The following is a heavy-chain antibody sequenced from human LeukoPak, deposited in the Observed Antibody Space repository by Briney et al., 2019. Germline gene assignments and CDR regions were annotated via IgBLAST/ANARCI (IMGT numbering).Heavy chain of an antibody. Sequence: ASVKVSCKASGYTFTGYYMHWVRQAPGQRLEWMGWINPNSGGTNYAQKFQGRVTMTRDTSISTAYMELSRLRSDDTAVYYCARVIGLYYDSSGYGDYWGQGTLVTVSS. V-gene: IGHV1-2*02. CDR1: GYTFTGYY. J-gene: IGHJ4*02. D-gene: IGHD3-22*01. CDR3: ARVIGLYYDSSGYGDY. CDR2: INPNSGGT.